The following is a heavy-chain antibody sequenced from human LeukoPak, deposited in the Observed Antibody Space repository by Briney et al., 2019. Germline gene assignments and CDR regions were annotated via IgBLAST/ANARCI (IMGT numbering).Heavy chain of an antibody. CDR1: GGTFSSYA. CDR3: ASLGARLSPYYFDY. J-gene: IGHJ4*02. CDR2: IIPIFGTA. D-gene: IGHD6-6*01. V-gene: IGHV1-69*13. Sequence: SVKVSCKASGGTFSSYAISWVRQAPGQGLEWMGGIIPIFGTANYAQKFQGRVTITADESTSTAYMELSSLRSEDTAVYYCASLGARLSPYYFDYWGRGTLVTVSS.